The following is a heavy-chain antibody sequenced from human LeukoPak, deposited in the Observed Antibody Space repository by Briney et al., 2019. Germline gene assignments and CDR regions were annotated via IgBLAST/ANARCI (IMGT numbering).Heavy chain of an antibody. V-gene: IGHV3-9*01. CDR1: GFTFDDYA. Sequence: GGSLRLSCAASGFTFDDYAMHWVRQAPGKGPEWVSGISWNSGSIGYADSVKGRFTISRDNAKNSLYLQMNSLRAEDTALYYCAKDSEVVPAAYSHFDYWGQGTLVTVSS. CDR3: AKDSEVVPAAYSHFDY. CDR2: ISWNSGSI. J-gene: IGHJ4*02. D-gene: IGHD2-2*01.